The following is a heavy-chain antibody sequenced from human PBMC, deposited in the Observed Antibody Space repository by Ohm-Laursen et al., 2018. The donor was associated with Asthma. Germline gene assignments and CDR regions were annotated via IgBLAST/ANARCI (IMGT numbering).Heavy chain of an antibody. CDR1: GGSISSGHYY. CDR3: ARDSSGWSFDY. V-gene: IGHV4-30-4*02. CDR2: IHYSGTT. Sequence: SDTLSLTCTVSGGSISSGHYYWTWIRQRPGTGLEWIGNIHYSGTTIYTPSLESRLTISLDTSKNQFSLNLSSVTAADTAVYYCARDSSGWSFDYWGQGTLVTVSS. D-gene: IGHD6-19*01. J-gene: IGHJ4*02.